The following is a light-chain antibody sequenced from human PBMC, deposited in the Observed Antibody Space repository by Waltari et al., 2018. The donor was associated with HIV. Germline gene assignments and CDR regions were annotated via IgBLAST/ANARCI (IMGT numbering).Light chain of an antibody. CDR1: QRVSSN. CDR2: GAT. J-gene: IGKJ1*01. Sequence: IVMTQSPAALSVSPGERATLPCRASQRVSSNLAWYQQKPGHAPRFLIYGATNRATGLPARFSGSGSGTDFTLTINSLEPEDFAVYFCQQYDVSRTFGQGTKVEVK. V-gene: IGKV3-15*01. CDR3: QQYDVSRT.